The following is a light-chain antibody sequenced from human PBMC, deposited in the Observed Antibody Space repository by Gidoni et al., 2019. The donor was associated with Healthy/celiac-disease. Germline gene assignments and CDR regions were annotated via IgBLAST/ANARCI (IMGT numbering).Light chain of an antibody. J-gene: IGKJ5*01. CDR3: QQYDNRPIT. CDR1: QDISNY. CDR2: DAS. Sequence: DMQNTQSPSSLSASVVDRVTITCQASQDISNYLNWYQQKPGKAPKLLIYDASNLETGVPSRFSGSGSGTDFTFTISSLQPEDIATYYCQQYDNRPITFXPXTKVEIK. V-gene: IGKV1-33*01.